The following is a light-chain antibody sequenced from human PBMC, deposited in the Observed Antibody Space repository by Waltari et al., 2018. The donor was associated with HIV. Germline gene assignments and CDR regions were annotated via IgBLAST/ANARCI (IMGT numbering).Light chain of an antibody. V-gene: IGLV2-18*02. J-gene: IGLJ2*01. Sequence: QSALTQPPSVSGSPGQSVTISCTGTSSDVGSYYRVSWYHQPPGTAPKLMIYEVGNRPSGVPHRFSGSKSGNTASLTISGLQAEDEADYYCSSYTSSSTLVFGGGTKLTVL. CDR3: SSYTSSSTLV. CDR1: SSDVGSYYR. CDR2: EVG.